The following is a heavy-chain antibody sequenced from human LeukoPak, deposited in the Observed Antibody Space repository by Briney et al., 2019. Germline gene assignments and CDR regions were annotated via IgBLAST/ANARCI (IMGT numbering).Heavy chain of an antibody. V-gene: IGHV3-23*01. D-gene: IGHD3-9*01. CDR1: GFTFSSYA. CDR2: ISGSASST. Sequence: GGSLRLSCAGSGFTFSSYAMSWVRQAPGKGLEWVSGISGSASSTYYAESVKGRFTISRDNSKNTLYLQMNSLRAEDTAVYYCAKHLTGYYKAYFDYWGQGTLVTVSS. CDR3: AKHLTGYYKAYFDY. J-gene: IGHJ4*02.